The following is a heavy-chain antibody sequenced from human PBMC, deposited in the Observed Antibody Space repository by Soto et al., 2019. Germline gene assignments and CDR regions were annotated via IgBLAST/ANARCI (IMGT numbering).Heavy chain of an antibody. CDR3: ARGQWSDRLLN. CDR2: IYYSGST. D-gene: IGHD2-15*01. CDR1: GESLSYYD. J-gene: IGHJ4*02. Sequence: SETLSLTCAVYGESLSYYDGSWIRQSPGQGLEWIGEIYYSGSTNYNPSLKSRATISAVSSANQFSLKLNSVTAADTAVYYCARGQWSDRLLNWGRGILVTVSS. V-gene: IGHV4-34*01.